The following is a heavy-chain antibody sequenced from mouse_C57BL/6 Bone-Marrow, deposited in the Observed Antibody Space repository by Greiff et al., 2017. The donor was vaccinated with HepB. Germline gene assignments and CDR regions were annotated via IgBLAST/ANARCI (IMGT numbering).Heavy chain of an antibody. Sequence: EVQLQQSGGGLVQPKGSLKLSCAASGFSFNTYAMNWVRQAPGKGLEWVARIRSKSNNYATYYADSVKDRFTISRDDSESMLYLQMNNLKTEDTAMYYCVRKLGDWYFDVWGTGTTVTVSS. CDR1: GFSFNTYA. CDR2: IRSKSNNYAT. J-gene: IGHJ1*03. D-gene: IGHD4-1*01. V-gene: IGHV10-1*01. CDR3: VRKLGDWYFDV.